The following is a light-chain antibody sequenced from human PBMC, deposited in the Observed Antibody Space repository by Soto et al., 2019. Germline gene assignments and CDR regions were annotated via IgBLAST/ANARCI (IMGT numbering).Light chain of an antibody. CDR1: QSVSSSY. Sequence: EIVLTQSPGTLSLSPGERATLSCRASQSVSSSYLAWYQQKPGQAPRLLIYGASSRATGIPDRFSGSGSGIYFTLTISRLEPEDFAVYYCQQYGSSRWTFGQGTKVEIK. CDR3: QQYGSSRWT. CDR2: GAS. J-gene: IGKJ1*01. V-gene: IGKV3-20*01.